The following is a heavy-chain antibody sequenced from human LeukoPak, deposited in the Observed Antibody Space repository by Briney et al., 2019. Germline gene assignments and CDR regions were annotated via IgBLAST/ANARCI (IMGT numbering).Heavy chain of an antibody. D-gene: IGHD3-3*01. CDR1: GFTFGDYA. CDR3: TRESGYDFWSGHPGAFDI. CDR2: IRSKAYGGTT. V-gene: IGHV3-49*03. J-gene: IGHJ3*02. Sequence: GGSLRLSCTASGFTFGDYAMSWFRQAPGKGLEWVGFIRSKAYGGTTEYAASVKGRFTISRDDSKSIAYLQMNSLKTEDTAVYYCTRESGYDFWSGHPGAFDIWGQGTMVTVSS.